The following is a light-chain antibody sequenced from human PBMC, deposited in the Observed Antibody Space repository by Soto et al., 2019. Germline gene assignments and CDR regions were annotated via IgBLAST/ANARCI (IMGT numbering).Light chain of an antibody. J-gene: IGLJ2*01. Sequence: SVLTQPASVSGSPGQSITISCTGTSSDVGGYNYVSWYQQHPGKAPKLMISEVSNRPSGVSNRFSGSKSGNTASLTISGLQAEDEADYYCSSYTSSSTLVFGGGTKVTVL. CDR2: EVS. V-gene: IGLV2-14*01. CDR1: SSDVGGYNY. CDR3: SSYTSSSTLV.